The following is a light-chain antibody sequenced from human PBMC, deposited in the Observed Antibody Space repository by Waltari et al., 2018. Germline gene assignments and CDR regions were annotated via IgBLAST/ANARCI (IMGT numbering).Light chain of an antibody. V-gene: IGLV2-8*01. J-gene: IGLJ3*02. CDR2: EVD. CDR1: SSDVGAYND. CDR3: SSYAGSNNLGV. Sequence: QSALTQPPSASGSPGQSVSIPCAGASSDVGAYNDVSWYQHHPGKAPKLIIYEVDKLPSGVPDRFSGSKSGDTASLTVSGLQAEDEADYYCSSYAGSNNLGVFGGGTKLTVL.